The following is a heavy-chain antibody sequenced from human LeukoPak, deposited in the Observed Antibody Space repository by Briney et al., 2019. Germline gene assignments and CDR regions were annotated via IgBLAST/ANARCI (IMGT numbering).Heavy chain of an antibody. CDR2: IYNSGST. CDR1: GGSISSYY. V-gene: IGHV4-59*01. D-gene: IGHD5-12*01. CDR3: ATYSGYGQNFDY. Sequence: SETPSLTCTVSGGSISSYYWSWIRQPPGKGLEWIGYIYNSGSTNYNPSLKSRVTISVDTSKNQFSLKLSSVTAADTAVYYCATYSGYGQNFDYWGQGTLVTVSS. J-gene: IGHJ4*02.